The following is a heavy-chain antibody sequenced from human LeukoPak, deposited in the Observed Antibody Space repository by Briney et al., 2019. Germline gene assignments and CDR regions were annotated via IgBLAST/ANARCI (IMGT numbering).Heavy chain of an antibody. CDR1: GYTFTSYA. J-gene: IGHJ5*02. CDR2: INAGNGNT. V-gene: IGHV1-3*01. D-gene: IGHD2-2*01. Sequence: ASVKVSCKASGYTFTSYAMHWVRQAPGQRLEWMGWINAGNGNTKYSRKFQGRVTITRDTSASTAYMELSSLRSEDTAVYYCARASPAARNWFDPWGQGTLVTVSS. CDR3: ARASPAARNWFDP.